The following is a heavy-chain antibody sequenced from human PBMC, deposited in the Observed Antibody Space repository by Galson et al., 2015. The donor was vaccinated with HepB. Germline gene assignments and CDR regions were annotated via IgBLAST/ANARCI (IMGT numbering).Heavy chain of an antibody. Sequence: SLRLSCAASGFTFSSYAMHWVRQAPGKGLEWVAVISYDGSNKYHADSVKGRFTISRDNSKNTLYLQMNSLRAEDTAVYYCARSFLGYGSGSYYPYFDYWGQGTLVTVSS. CDR1: GFTFSSYA. J-gene: IGHJ4*02. D-gene: IGHD3-10*01. CDR3: ARSFLGYGSGSYYPYFDY. V-gene: IGHV3-30*04. CDR2: ISYDGSNK.